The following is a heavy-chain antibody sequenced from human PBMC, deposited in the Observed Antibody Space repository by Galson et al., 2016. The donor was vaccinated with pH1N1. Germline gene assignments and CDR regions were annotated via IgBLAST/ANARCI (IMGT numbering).Heavy chain of an antibody. J-gene: IGHJ4*02. CDR1: GFTFTSYA. CDR2: ILYDGTNE. V-gene: IGHV3-30*04. D-gene: IGHD5-12*01. CDR3: ARDSEYSGHEGFH. Sequence: SLRLSCAASGFTFTSYAMHWVRQAPGKGLEWVAVILYDGTNEYYADSVKGRFTISGGKTQSTVYLQMNSLRTEDTAVYYCARDSEYSGHEGFHWAQGTLVIVSS.